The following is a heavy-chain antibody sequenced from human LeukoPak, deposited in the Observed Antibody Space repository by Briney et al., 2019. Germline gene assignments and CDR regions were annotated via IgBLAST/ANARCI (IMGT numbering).Heavy chain of an antibody. CDR3: ARDFDCSSTSCYGLFDY. CDR2: FDPEDGET. CDR1: GYTLTELS. V-gene: IGHV1-24*01. J-gene: IGHJ4*02. D-gene: IGHD2-2*01. Sequence: ASVKVSCKVSGYTLTELSMHWVRQAPGKGLEWMGGFDPEDGETIYAQKLQGRVTMTTDTSTSTAYMELRSLRSDDTAVYYCARDFDCSSTSCYGLFDYWGQGTLVTVSS.